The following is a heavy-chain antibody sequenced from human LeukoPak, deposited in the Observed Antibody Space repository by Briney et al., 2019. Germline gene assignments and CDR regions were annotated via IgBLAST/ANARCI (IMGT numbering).Heavy chain of an antibody. Sequence: SVKVSCKASGGTFSSYAISWVRQAPGQGLEWMGGIIPIFGTANYAQKFQGRVTITTDESTSTAYMELSSLRSEDTAVYYCARWNDRVRGVFDYWGQETLVTVSS. CDR1: GGTFSSYA. D-gene: IGHD3-10*01. CDR3: ARWNDRVRGVFDY. CDR2: IIPIFGTA. V-gene: IGHV1-69*05. J-gene: IGHJ4*02.